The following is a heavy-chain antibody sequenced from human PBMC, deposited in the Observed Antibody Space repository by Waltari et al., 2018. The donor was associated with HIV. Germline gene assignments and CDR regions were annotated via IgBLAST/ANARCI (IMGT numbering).Heavy chain of an antibody. CDR2: ISAYNGNI. J-gene: IGHJ4*02. Sequence: QVQLVQSGAEVKKPGASVKVSCKASGYTFTSYGISWVRQAPGQGLEWMGWISAYNGNINYAQNLKGRVTMTTETTTSTAYMELRNLRSDDTAVYYCARDYYYDSSGYYSYFDSWGQGTLVTVSS. D-gene: IGHD3-22*01. V-gene: IGHV1-18*01. CDR1: GYTFTSYG. CDR3: ARDYYYDSSGYYSYFDS.